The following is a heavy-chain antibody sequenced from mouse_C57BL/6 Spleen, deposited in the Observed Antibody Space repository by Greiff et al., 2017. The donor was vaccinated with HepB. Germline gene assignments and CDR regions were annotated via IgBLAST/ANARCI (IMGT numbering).Heavy chain of an antibody. Sequence: VQLQQPGAELVKPGASVKLSCKASGYTFTSYWMQWVKQRPGQGLEWIGEIDPSDSYTNYNQKFKGKATLTVDTSSSTAYMQLSSLTSEDSAVYYCASPVYYDYAWFAYWGQGTLVTVSA. CDR2: IDPSDSYT. V-gene: IGHV1-50*01. J-gene: IGHJ3*01. CDR1: GYTFTSYW. D-gene: IGHD2-4*01. CDR3: ASPVYYDYAWFAY.